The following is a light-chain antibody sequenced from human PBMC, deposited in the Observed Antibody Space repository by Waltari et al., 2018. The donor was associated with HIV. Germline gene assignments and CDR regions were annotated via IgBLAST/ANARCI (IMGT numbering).Light chain of an antibody. V-gene: IGLV2-18*02. CDR2: DVS. CDR1: SSDVGNYNE. Sequence: QSALTQPPSVSGSLGQSVTISCTGTSSDVGNYNEVSWYQQSPGTAPKRMIYDVSNRPSGVLDLFSGSKSGNTASLTISGLQAEDEADYYCSSFTTSITVVFGGGTKLTVL. CDR3: SSFTTSITVV. J-gene: IGLJ2*01.